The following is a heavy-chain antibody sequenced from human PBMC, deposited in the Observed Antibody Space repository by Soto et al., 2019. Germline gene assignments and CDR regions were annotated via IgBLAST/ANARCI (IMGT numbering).Heavy chain of an antibody. CDR3: ARGHTTLTTLFQY. V-gene: IGHV1-46*01. CDR2: INPGSGST. Sequence: ASVKVSCKASGYTFTSYYIHWVRQAPGQGLEWMGMINPGSGSTYYAQKFQGRVTMTRDTSTSTVYMELSSLRSEDTAVYYCARGHTTLTTLFQYWGQGTLF. J-gene: IGHJ4*02. CDR1: GYTFTSYY. D-gene: IGHD1-1*01.